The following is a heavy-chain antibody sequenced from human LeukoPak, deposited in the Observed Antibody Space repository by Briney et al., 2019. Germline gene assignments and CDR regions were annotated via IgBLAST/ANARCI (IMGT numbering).Heavy chain of an antibody. CDR1: GFTVSSYV. CDR3: ARDLNWLLFDY. CDR2: LSSDESFT. V-gene: IGHV3-74*01. J-gene: IGHJ4*02. D-gene: IGHD3-9*01. Sequence: GGSLRLSCAASGFTVSSYVMHWVRQAPGKGLVWVARLSSDESFTSYADSVKGRFTISRDNAKNTLYLQMNSLRAEDTAVYYCARDLNWLLFDYWGQGTLVTVSS.